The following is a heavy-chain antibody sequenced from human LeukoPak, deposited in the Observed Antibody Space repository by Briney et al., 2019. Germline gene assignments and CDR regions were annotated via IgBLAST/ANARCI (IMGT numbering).Heavy chain of an antibody. CDR2: INHSGST. D-gene: IGHD3-10*01. J-gene: IGHJ6*03. CDR3: ARTKTEGLSMVRGVIITWYYYYYMDV. Sequence: SETLSLTCAVYGGSFSGYYWSWIRQPPGKGLEWIGEINHSGSTNYNPSLKSRVTISVDTSKNQFSLKLSSVTAADTAVYYCARTKTEGLSMVRGVIITWYYYYYMDVWGKGTTVTISS. V-gene: IGHV4-34*01. CDR1: GGSFSGYY.